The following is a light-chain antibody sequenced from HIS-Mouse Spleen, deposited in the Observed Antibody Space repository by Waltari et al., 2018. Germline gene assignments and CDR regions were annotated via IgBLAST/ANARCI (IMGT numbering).Light chain of an antibody. J-gene: IGLJ2*01. V-gene: IGLV3-25*03. Sequence: SYELTQPPSVSVSPGQTARTTPSGDALPKHYAYWYPQKPGQAPVLVIYKDSERPSGIPERFSGSSSGTTVTLTISGVQAEDEADYYCQSADSSGTYVVFGGGTKLTVL. CDR1: ALPKHY. CDR3: QSADSSGTYVV. CDR2: KDS.